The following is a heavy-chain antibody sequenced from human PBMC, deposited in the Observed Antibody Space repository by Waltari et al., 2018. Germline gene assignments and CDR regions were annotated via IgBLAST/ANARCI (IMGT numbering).Heavy chain of an antibody. V-gene: IGHV5-51*03. J-gene: IGHJ3*02. CDR1: GYSFTSYW. Sequence: EVQLVQSGAEVKKPGESLKISCKGSGYSFTSYWIGWVRQMPGKGLEWMGIIYPGDSDTRYSPSFQGQVTISADKSISTAYLQWSSLKASDTAMYYCARSKYSSGWLSAFDIWGQGTMVIVSS. CDR3: ARSKYSSGWLSAFDI. D-gene: IGHD6-19*01. CDR2: IYPGDSDT.